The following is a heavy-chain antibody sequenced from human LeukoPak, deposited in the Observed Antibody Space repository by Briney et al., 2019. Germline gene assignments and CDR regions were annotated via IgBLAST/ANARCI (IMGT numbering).Heavy chain of an antibody. J-gene: IGHJ3*02. CDR3: AREDERDAFDI. Sequence: PSQTLSLTCTVAAGSITSYYWSWLRQPPGKVLEWVGYIHYSGSTNYNPSLKSRVTISVDTSKNQFSLKLSSVTAADTAVYYCAREDERDAFDIWGQGTMVTVSS. V-gene: IGHV4-59*01. CDR1: AGSITSYY. CDR2: IHYSGST. D-gene: IGHD1-1*01.